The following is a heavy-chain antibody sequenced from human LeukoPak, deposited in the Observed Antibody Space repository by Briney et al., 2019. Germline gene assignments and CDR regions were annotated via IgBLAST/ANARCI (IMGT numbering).Heavy chain of an antibody. D-gene: IGHD1-14*01. CDR2: IREDGSEK. CDR1: GFTFSSYW. CDR3: AREVWGPEY. Sequence: GGSLRLSCAASGFTFSSYWMTWVRQAPGKGLEWVANIREDGSEKYYVDSVKGRFTVSRDNAKNSLYLQVNSLRAEDTAVYYCAREVWGPEYWGQGTLVTVSS. J-gene: IGHJ4*02. V-gene: IGHV3-7*01.